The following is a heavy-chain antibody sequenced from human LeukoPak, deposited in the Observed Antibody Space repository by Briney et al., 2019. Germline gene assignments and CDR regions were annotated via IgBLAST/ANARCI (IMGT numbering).Heavy chain of an antibody. D-gene: IGHD5-12*01. CDR1: GFTFSSYG. J-gene: IGHJ6*02. CDR2: IWYDGSNK. V-gene: IGHV3-33*06. Sequence: GRSLRLSCAASGFTFSSYGMHWVRQAPGKGLEWVAVIWYDGSNKYYADSVKGRFTISRDNSKNTLYLQMNSLRAEDTAVYYCAKDGDGYNSNYYYYYGMDVWGQGTTVTVSS. CDR3: AKDGDGYNSNYYYYYGMDV.